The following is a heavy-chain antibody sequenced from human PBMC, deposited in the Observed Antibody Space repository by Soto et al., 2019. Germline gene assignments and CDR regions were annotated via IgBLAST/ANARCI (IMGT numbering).Heavy chain of an antibody. V-gene: IGHV3-33*05. J-gene: IGHJ6*02. CDR3: ARLPEPLVSVLDIYPVDARETAYDVDV. CDR1: GFTVSNYP. D-gene: IGHD2-21*02. Sequence: QMQLVQSGGGVVQPGRSLRLSCAASGFTVSNYPMHWVRQAPGKGLEWVAVVSFDGSNKYYRDAVKGRFTITKDNAKNTLDLTMNALRQEDTSVYYCARLPEPLVSVLDIYPVDARETAYDVDVWGQGTSVTVCS. CDR2: VSFDGSNK.